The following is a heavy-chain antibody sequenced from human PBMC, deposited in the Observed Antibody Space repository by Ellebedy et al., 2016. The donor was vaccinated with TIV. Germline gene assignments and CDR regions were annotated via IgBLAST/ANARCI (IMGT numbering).Heavy chain of an antibody. CDR1: GYTFTSYA. V-gene: IGHV1-3*01. J-gene: IGHJ4*02. CDR2: INAGNGNT. D-gene: IGHD3-22*01. CDR3: ARLYDSSGYGDDD. Sequence: AASVKVSCKASGYTFTSYAMHWVRQAPGQTLAWMGWINAGNGNTKYPQKFQGRVTITRATSASIAYMELSSLRSEDTAVYYCARLYDSSGYGDDDWGQGTLVTVSS.